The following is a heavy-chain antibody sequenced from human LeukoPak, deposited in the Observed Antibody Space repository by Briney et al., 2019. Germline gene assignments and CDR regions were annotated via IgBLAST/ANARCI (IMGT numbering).Heavy chain of an antibody. Sequence: PSETLSLTCTVSGGSISRGSYYWSWIRQPAGKGLEWIGRIYTSGSTNYNPSLKSRVTISVDTSKNQFSLKLSSVTAADTAVYYCAGVKATAMGVWCQGTLVTVSS. CDR3: AGVKATAMGV. D-gene: IGHD5-18*01. CDR1: GGSISRGSYY. V-gene: IGHV4-61*02. CDR2: IYTSGST. J-gene: IGHJ4*02.